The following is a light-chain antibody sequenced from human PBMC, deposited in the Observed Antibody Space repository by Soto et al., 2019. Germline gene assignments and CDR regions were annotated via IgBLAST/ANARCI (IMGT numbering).Light chain of an antibody. CDR2: GAS. CDR3: QQYGSSPIT. V-gene: IGKV3-15*01. Sequence: EIVVPRCRAALSMWPGKRCTLSCRASQSVSSNLAWYQQKPGQAPRLLIYGASTRTTGITARFSGSGSGTEFTLTISSLQSEDFAVYYCQQYGSSPITVGQGTRLEIK. J-gene: IGKJ5*01. CDR1: QSVSSN.